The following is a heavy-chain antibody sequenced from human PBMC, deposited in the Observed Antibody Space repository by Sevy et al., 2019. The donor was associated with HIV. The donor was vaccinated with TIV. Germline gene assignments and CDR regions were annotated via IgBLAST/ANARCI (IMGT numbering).Heavy chain of an antibody. CDR3: ARDVGRDIVVVPAAILDYYYGMDV. V-gene: IGHV3-7*01. CDR1: GFTFSSYW. Sequence: GGSLRLSCVASGFTFSSYWMSWVRQAPGKGLEWVANIKQDGSEKYYVDSVKGRFTISRDNAKSSLYLQMNSLRAEDTAVYYCARDVGRDIVVVPAAILDYYYGMDVWGQGPTVTVSS. CDR2: IKQDGSEK. J-gene: IGHJ6*02. D-gene: IGHD2-2*02.